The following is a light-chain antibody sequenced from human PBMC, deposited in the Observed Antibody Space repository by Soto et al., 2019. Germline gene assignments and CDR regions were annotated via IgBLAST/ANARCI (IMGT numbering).Light chain of an antibody. Sequence: DIQMTQSPSTLSASVGDRVTITCRASLSISRWLAWYQQRPGKAPKLLIYKASTLEGGVPSRFSASGSGTDFTLTISSLQPDELATYFCLQYNVYPLTFGGGTKVEIK. J-gene: IGKJ4*01. V-gene: IGKV1-5*03. CDR1: LSISRW. CDR3: LQYNVYPLT. CDR2: KAS.